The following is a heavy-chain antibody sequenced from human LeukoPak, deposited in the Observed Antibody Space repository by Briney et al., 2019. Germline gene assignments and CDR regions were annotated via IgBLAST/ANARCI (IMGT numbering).Heavy chain of an antibody. CDR3: ARIAVRGVIYGMDV. Sequence: GASVKVSCKASGYTFTGYYMHWVRQAPGQGLEWMGWINPNSGGTNYAQKFQGRVTMTRDTSISTAYVELSRLRSDDTAVYYCARIAVRGVIYGMDVWGQGTTVTVSS. CDR2: INPNSGGT. V-gene: IGHV1-2*02. CDR1: GYTFTGYY. D-gene: IGHD3-10*01. J-gene: IGHJ6*02.